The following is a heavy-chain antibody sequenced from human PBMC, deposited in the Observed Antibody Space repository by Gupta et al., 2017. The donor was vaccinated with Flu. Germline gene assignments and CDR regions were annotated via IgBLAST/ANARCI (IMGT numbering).Heavy chain of an antibody. CDR1: GGSFSGYY. CDR2: INHSGST. J-gene: IGHJ4*02. D-gene: IGHD4-17*01. Sequence: QVQLQQWGAGLLKPSETLSLTFAVYGGSFSGYYWSWIRQPPGKGLEWIGEINHSGSTNYNPSLKSRFTVSVDTSKNQFSLKLSAVTAADTAVYYCARGRDSGDWGFFDYGGQGTQVTVSS. V-gene: IGHV4-34*02. CDR3: ARGRDSGDWGFFDY.